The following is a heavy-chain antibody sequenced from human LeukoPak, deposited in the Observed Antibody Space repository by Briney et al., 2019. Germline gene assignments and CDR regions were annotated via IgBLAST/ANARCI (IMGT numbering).Heavy chain of an antibody. CDR2: IYYSGST. J-gene: IGHJ4*02. CDR3: ARDYYDSSGYYLYYFDY. D-gene: IGHD3-22*01. Sequence: SQTLSPTCTVSGGSISSGGYYWSWIRQHPGKGLEWIGYIYYSGSTYYNPSLKSRVTISVDTSKNQFSLKLSSVTAADTAVYYCARDYYDSSGYYLYYFDYWGQGTLVTVSS. CDR1: GGSISSGGYY. V-gene: IGHV4-31*03.